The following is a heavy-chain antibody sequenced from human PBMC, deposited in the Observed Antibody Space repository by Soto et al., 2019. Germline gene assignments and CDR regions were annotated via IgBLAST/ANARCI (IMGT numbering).Heavy chain of an antibody. CDR3: ARDRCTTDKCYTHHFDV. J-gene: IGHJ6*02. Sequence: QVQLVQSGGEVTKPGASVKVSCKSSGYTFTSYGVSWVRQAPGQGLEWLAWISVYTGNTKQAQKFQDRVTLTTEASTSTAYLELRNLRSDDTAVYYCARDRCTTDKCYTHHFDVWGQGTTVTVSS. CDR1: GYTFTSYG. D-gene: IGHD2-8*01. CDR2: ISVYTGNT. V-gene: IGHV1-18*04.